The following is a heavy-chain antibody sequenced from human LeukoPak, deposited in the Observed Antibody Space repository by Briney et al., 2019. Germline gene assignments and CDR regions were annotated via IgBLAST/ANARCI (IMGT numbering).Heavy chain of an antibody. CDR2: ISYDGSNK. CDR1: GFTFSSYA. CDR3: ARGDQFWSGYYLPRYYFDY. D-gene: IGHD3-3*01. V-gene: IGHV3-30*04. J-gene: IGHJ4*02. Sequence: GGSLRLSCAASGFTFSSYAMHWVRQAPGKGLEWVAVISYDGSNKYYAESVKGRFTISRDNSKSTLYLQMNSLRAEDTAVYYCARGDQFWSGYYLPRYYFDYWGQGTLVTVSS.